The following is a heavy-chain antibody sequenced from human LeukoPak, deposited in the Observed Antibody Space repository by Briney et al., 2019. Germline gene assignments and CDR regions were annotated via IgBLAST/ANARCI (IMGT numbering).Heavy chain of an antibody. D-gene: IGHD3-22*01. CDR1: GFTVSSNC. CDR2: IYYSGST. V-gene: IGHV3-53*01. CDR3: ARGQYYYDSSGYYYY. J-gene: IGHJ4*02. Sequence: PWGSLRLSCAASGFTVSSNCMSWVRQAPGKGLEWVSVIYYSGSTYYADSVKGRFTISRDNSKNTLYLQMNSLRAEDTAVYYCARGQYYYDSSGYYYYWGQGTLVTVSS.